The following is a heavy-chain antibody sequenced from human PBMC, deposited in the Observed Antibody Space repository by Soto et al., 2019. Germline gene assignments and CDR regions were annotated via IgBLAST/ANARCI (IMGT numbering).Heavy chain of an antibody. D-gene: IGHD3-9*01. V-gene: IGHV3-48*01. CDR3: TRPTPLDILPGYSHIRYCYYGMDV. CDR1: GFTFSTYS. Sequence: PGGSLRLSCAASGFTFSTYSMNWVRQAPGKGLEWVSYISSSSSTIFYTDSVKGRFTVSRDNAKNSLYLQMNSLRAEDPAVYYCTRPTPLDILPGYSHIRYCYYGMDVWGQGTTVTVSS. J-gene: IGHJ6*02. CDR2: ISSSSSTI.